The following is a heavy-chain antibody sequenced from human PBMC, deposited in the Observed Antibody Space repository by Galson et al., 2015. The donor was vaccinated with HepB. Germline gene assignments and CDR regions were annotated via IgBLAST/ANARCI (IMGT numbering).Heavy chain of an antibody. CDR3: AKRGGSGDSWHWYFDV. Sequence: SLRLSCAASGFTFSSYAMSWVRQAPGKGLEWVSTISYSGGSTFYADSVKGRFTISRHNSKNTLYVQMNSLRAEDTAVYYCAKRGGSGDSWHWYFDVWGRGTLVTVSS. CDR2: ISYSGGST. D-gene: IGHD6-19*01. CDR1: GFTFSSYA. J-gene: IGHJ2*01. V-gene: IGHV3-23*01.